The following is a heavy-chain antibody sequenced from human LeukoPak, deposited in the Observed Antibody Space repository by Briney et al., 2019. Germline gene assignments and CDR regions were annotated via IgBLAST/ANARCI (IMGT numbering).Heavy chain of an antibody. D-gene: IGHD6-19*01. CDR3: GRSSSGWFDFGY. CDR1: GFTFSSYA. J-gene: IGHJ4*02. Sequence: QSGGSLRLSCAASGFTFSSYAMSWVRQAPGKGLEWVSAISGSGGSTYYADSVKGRFTISRDNSKNTLYLQMNSLRAEDTAVYYCGRSSSGWFDFGYWGQGTLVTVA. CDR2: ISGSGGST. V-gene: IGHV3-23*01.